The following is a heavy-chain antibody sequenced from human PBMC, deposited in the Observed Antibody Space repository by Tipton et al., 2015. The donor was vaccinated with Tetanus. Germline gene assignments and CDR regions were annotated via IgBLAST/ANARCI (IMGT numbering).Heavy chain of an antibody. CDR1: GGLITTGGYS. D-gene: IGHD5-12*01. J-gene: IGHJ4*02. CDR2: IYQTDST. Sequence: LRLSCTVSGGLITTGGYSWGWIRQPPGQGLEWLGYIYQTDSTYYNPSVRSRLTLSLQRSKNQVSPKLSSVTAADTAVYYCVRGRGLGAYSFGFEYWGQGALVTVSS. CDR3: VRGRGLGAYSFGFEY. V-gene: IGHV4-30-2*01.